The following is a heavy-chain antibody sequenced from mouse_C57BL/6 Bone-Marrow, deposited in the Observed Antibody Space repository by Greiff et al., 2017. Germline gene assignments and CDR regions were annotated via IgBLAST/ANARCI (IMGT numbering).Heavy chain of an antibody. Sequence: EVMLVESGGGLVKPGGSLKLSCAASGFTFSSYTMSWVRQTPEQRLEWVATISGGGGNTYYPDSVKGRFTISRDNAKNTLYLQMSSLRSEDTALYYCARHWFWFAYWGQGTLVTVSA. CDR2: ISGGGGNT. CDR1: GFTFSSYT. J-gene: IGHJ3*01. CDR3: ARHWFWFAY. D-gene: IGHD2-2*01. V-gene: IGHV5-9*01.